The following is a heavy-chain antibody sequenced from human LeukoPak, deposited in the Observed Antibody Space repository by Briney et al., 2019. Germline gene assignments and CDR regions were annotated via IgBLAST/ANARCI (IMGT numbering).Heavy chain of an antibody. CDR3: ARISVAGTLGY. CDR1: GFTFSSYS. D-gene: IGHD6-19*01. CDR2: ISSSSSTI. J-gene: IGHJ4*02. Sequence: GGSLRLSCAASGFTFSSYSMNWVRQAPGKGLEWVSYISSSSSTIYYADSVKGRFTISRDNAKNSLYLQMNSLRAEDTAVYYCARISVAGTLGYWGQGTLSPSPQ. V-gene: IGHV3-48*04.